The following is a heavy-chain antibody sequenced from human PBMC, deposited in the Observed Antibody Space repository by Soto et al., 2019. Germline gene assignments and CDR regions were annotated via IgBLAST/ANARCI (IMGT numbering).Heavy chain of an antibody. D-gene: IGHD3-16*01. V-gene: IGHV1-18*01. Sequence: XSVKVSYNASGYIFVNYRIALVRHSPGQGLEWMGWISPYTGNTHSATKVQGRLTMTTDTSTSTAYMDLGSLKSDDTAVYYCVMVDNYVTPTPQDVWGQGTTVTV. CDR2: ISPYTGNT. J-gene: IGHJ6*02. CDR3: VMVDNYVTPTPQDV. CDR1: GYIFVNYR.